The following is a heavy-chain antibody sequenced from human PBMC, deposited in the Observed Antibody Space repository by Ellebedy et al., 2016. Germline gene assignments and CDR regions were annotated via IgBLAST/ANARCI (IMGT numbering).Heavy chain of an antibody. CDR1: GFTFSSYA. Sequence: GGSLRLXXAASGFTFSSYAMSWVRQAPGKGLEWVSAISGSGGSTYYADSVKGRFTISRDNSKNTLYLQMNSLRAEDTAVYYCARDRRDGYNRFDYWGQGTLVTVSS. V-gene: IGHV3-23*01. CDR3: ARDRRDGYNRFDY. J-gene: IGHJ4*02. CDR2: ISGSGGST. D-gene: IGHD5-24*01.